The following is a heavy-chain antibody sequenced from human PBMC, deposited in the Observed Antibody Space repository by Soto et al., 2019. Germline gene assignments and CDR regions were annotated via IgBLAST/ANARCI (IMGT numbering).Heavy chain of an antibody. V-gene: IGHV3-48*01. Sequence: GGSLRLSCAASGFSFSNYNMNWVRQAPGKGLEWVSYISSSSGTIFYADSVKGRFTISRDNAKNSLYLQMNSLRAEDTAVYYCARDDGNVGAFDIWGQATMVTVSS. J-gene: IGHJ3*02. D-gene: IGHD1-1*01. CDR2: ISSSSGTI. CDR1: GFSFSNYN. CDR3: ARDDGNVGAFDI.